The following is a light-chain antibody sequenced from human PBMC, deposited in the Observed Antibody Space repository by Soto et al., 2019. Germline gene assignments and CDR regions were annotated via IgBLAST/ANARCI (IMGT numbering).Light chain of an antibody. CDR3: QSYDSSLRVRV. Sequence: QSVLTQPPSASGTPGQRVTISCSGSSSNIGSNAVNWYQQLPGTAPTLLIYSNNQRPSGVPDRFSGSKSGTSASLAITGLQAEDEADYYCQSYDSSLRVRVFGGGTKLTVL. J-gene: IGLJ3*02. CDR2: SNN. CDR1: SSNIGSNA. V-gene: IGLV1-44*01.